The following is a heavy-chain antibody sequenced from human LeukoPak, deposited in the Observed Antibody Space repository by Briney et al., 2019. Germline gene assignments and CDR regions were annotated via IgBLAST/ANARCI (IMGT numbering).Heavy chain of an antibody. D-gene: IGHD2-8*02. CDR3: ANLFPRVLNYGMDV. Sequence: GGSLRLSCTASAFTFSSYAMSWVRQAPGKGLEWVSAISGSGTSSYYADSVRGRFTISRDNSKNTLFLQMNSLRADDTAVYYCANLFPRVLNYGMDVWGQGTTVTVSS. J-gene: IGHJ6*02. CDR2: ISGSGTSS. CDR1: AFTFSSYA. V-gene: IGHV3-23*01.